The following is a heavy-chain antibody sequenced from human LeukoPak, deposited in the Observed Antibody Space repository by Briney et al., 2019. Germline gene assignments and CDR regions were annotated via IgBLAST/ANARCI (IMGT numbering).Heavy chain of an antibody. CDR3: ARERGDGYLFDY. D-gene: IGHD5-24*01. Sequence: SVKVSCKASGGTFSSYAISWVRQAPGQGLEWMGGIVPIFGTANYAQKFQGRVTITTGGSTSTAYMELSSLRSEDTAVYYCARERGDGYLFDYWGQGTLVTVSS. CDR1: GGTFSSYA. J-gene: IGHJ4*02. V-gene: IGHV1-69*05. CDR2: IVPIFGTA.